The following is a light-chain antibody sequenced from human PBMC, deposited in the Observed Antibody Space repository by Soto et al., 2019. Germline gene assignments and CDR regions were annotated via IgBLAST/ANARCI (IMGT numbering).Light chain of an antibody. Sequence: EIVLTQSPGTLSLSPGERATLSCRASQSVSSSYLAWYQQKPGQAPRLLIYGASSRATGIPDRFSGSGSGTDFTLTISRLEPEDFAVYYCQHYNSYSITFGPGTKVDIK. V-gene: IGKV3-20*01. CDR3: QHYNSYSIT. CDR2: GAS. CDR1: QSVSSSY. J-gene: IGKJ3*01.